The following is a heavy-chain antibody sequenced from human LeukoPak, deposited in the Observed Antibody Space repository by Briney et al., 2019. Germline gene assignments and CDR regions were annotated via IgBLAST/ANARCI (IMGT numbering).Heavy chain of an antibody. J-gene: IGHJ4*02. CDR3: ARDVPSGGPKDY. D-gene: IGHD2-15*01. V-gene: IGHV3-21*01. CDR2: ISSSSSYI. Sequence: PGGSLRLSCAASGFTFSSYSMNWVRQAPGKGLEWVSSISSSSSYIYYADSVKGRFTISRDNAKNSLYLQMNSLRAEDTAVYYCARDVPSGGPKDYWGQGTLVTVSS. CDR1: GFTFSSYS.